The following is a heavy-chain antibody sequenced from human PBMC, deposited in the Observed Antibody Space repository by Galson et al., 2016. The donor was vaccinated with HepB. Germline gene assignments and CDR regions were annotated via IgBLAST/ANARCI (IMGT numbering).Heavy chain of an antibody. V-gene: IGHV3-23*01. CDR3: ARAGEESFYLYWYFDL. CDR2: ISGSGTSP. D-gene: IGHD2/OR15-2a*01. Sequence: SLRLSCAASGFTFNNYAMGWVRQTPGKGLEWVSTISGSGTSPYIADSVKGRFTISRHNSKNTLYLQMNRLRVEDTAVYFCARAGEESFYLYWYFDLWGRGTVVTVSS. J-gene: IGHJ2*01. CDR1: GFTFNNYA.